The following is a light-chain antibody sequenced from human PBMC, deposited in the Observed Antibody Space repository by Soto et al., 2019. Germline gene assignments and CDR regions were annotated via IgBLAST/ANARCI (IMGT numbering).Light chain of an antibody. J-gene: IGKJ4*01. CDR2: GAF. Sequence: EIVLTQSPGTLSLSPGERATLSCRASQSVHTFLVWYQQKPGQAPRLLIYGAFNRATGIPDRFSGSGSGTDFSLTISRLEPEDSAVYYCQQYGASPLTFVGGTKLEIK. CDR3: QQYGASPLT. CDR1: QSVHTF. V-gene: IGKV3-20*01.